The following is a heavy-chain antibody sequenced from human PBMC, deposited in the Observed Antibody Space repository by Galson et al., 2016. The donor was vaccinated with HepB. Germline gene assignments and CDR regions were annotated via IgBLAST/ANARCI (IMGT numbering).Heavy chain of an antibody. J-gene: IGHJ3*02. CDR3: ARYCGGDCYFRGFDI. CDR2: IYLDDSDT. V-gene: IGHV5-51*01. D-gene: IGHD2-21*01. Sequence: QSGAEVKKPGESLKISCKDSGYSFASYWIGWVRQMPGKGLEWMGIIYLDDSDTRYSPSFQGQVTISADKSISTAYLQWSSLKASDTAMYYCARYCGGDCYFRGFDIRGQGTMVTVSS. CDR1: GYSFASYW.